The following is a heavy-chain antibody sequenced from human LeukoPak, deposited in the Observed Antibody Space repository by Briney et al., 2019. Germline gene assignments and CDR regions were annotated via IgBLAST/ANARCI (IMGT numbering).Heavy chain of an antibody. CDR3: ARGSDRDTVVVPSAVITRTKYFFDY. V-gene: IGHV4-34*01. Sequence: SETLSLTCAVYGGSFSDYSWSWIRQPPGQGLEWIGEINHSGSTNNNPYLNHRVNISVDTSKSQFSLKLSSVTAADTAVYYCARGSDRDTVVVPSAVITRTKYFFDYWGQGTLVTVSS. D-gene: IGHD2-2*01. CDR1: GGSFSDYS. CDR2: INHSGST. J-gene: IGHJ4*02.